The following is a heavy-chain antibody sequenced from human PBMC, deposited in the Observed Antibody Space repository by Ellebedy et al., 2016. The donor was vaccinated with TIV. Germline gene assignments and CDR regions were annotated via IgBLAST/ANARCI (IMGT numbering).Heavy chain of an antibody. CDR2: ISAYNGNT. CDR3: ARSHRGGYSSGWQYYFDY. Sequence: AASVKVSCKASGYTFTSYDITWVRQAPGQGLEWMGWISAYNGNTNYAEKLQGRVTMTTDTSTSTAYMELRSLRSDDTAVYYCARSHRGGYSSGWQYYFDYWGQGTLVTVSS. V-gene: IGHV1-18*01. J-gene: IGHJ4*02. D-gene: IGHD6-19*01. CDR1: GYTFTSYD.